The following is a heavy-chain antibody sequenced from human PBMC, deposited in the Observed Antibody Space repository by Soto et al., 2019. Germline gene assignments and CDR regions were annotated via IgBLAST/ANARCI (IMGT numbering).Heavy chain of an antibody. V-gene: IGHV1-8*01. J-gene: IGHJ4*02. CDR2: MNANSGNT. CDR1: GYTFTSYD. CDR3: VTTAFASSG. D-gene: IGHD3-22*01. Sequence: QVQLVQSGAEVKKPGASVKVSCKTSGYTFTSYDINWVRQATGQGLEWMGWMNANSGNTGYVQNLQGRVTLTRNTSISTAYMELSSLRSQDTAVYYCVTTAFASSGWGQGTLVTVSS.